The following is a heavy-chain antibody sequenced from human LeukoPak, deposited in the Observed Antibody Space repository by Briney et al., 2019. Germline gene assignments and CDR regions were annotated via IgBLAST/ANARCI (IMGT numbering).Heavy chain of an antibody. Sequence: GGSLRLSCAASGFTFNNAWMSWVRQAPGKGLEWVGRIKSKIDGGTTDGTTDYAGPVKGRFPISRDDSKNTLYLQMNSLKTEDTAVYYCTTNDAFDIWGQGTMVTVSS. CDR3: TTNDAFDI. CDR2: IKSKIDGGTTDGTT. V-gene: IGHV3-15*01. CDR1: GFTFNNAW. J-gene: IGHJ3*02.